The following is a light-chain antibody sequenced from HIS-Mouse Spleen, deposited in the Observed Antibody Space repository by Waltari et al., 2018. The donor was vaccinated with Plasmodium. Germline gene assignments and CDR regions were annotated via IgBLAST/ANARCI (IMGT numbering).Light chain of an antibody. CDR3: QQYGSSPYT. J-gene: IGKJ2*01. V-gene: IGKV3-20*01. CDR1: QSVSSSY. Sequence: EIVLTQSPGTLSLSPGERATLSCRASQSVSSSYLAWYQQKPGQAPRLRIYGACSRGTGIPDRFSGSGSGTDFTLTISRLEPEDFAVYYCQQYGSSPYTFGQGTKLEIK. CDR2: GAC.